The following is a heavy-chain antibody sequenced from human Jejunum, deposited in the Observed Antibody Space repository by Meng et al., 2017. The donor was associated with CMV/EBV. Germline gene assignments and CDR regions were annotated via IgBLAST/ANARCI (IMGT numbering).Heavy chain of an antibody. V-gene: IGHV3-64*02. D-gene: IGHD5-24*01. J-gene: IGHJ4*02. CDR2: IIRTADST. Sequence: MHWVRQAPVNGLEYVSVIIRTADSTYYADSVKGLFTVSRDNSKNTLYLEMGSLRDEDTAMYFCARGRGRAGYVDPGISGYFDSWGQGALVTVSS. CDR3: ARGRGRAGYVDPGISGYFDS.